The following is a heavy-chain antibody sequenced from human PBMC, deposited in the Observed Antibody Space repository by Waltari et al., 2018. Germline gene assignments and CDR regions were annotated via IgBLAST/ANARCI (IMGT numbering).Heavy chain of an antibody. CDR3: ARGLDNAKTGY. J-gene: IGHJ4*02. D-gene: IGHD1-20*01. V-gene: IGHV4-34*01. CDR1: GGSCSGYY. Sequence: QVQLQQWGAGLLKSSETLSLTCAASGGSCSGYYGSWIRQPPGKELEWIGEIHPSGSTDYKSSLQSRVTIMLDTSKNHLSLKLTSVTAADTAVYYCARGLDNAKTGYWGQGTLVTVSS. CDR2: IHPSGST.